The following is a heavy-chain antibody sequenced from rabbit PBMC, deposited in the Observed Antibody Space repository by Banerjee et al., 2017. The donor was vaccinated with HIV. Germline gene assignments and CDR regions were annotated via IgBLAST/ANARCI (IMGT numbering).Heavy chain of an antibody. V-gene: IGHV1S40*01. J-gene: IGHJ4*01. D-gene: IGHD4-1*01. CDR3: ARDLAGVIGWNFNF. CDR2: IYAGSSGST. Sequence: QSLEESGGDLVKPGASLTLTCTASGFSFSSNYYMCWVRQAPGKGLEWIACIYAGSSGSTYYATWAKGRFTISKTSSTTVTLQMTSLTAADTATYFCARDLAGVIGWNFNFWGQGTLVTVS. CDR1: GFSFSSNYY.